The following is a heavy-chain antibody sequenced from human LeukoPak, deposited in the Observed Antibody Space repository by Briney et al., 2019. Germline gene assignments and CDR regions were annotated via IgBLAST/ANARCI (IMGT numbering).Heavy chain of an antibody. CDR2: INTNTGNP. D-gene: IGHD3-10*01. Sequence: ASVKVSRKASGYTFTSYAMNWVRQAPGQGLEWMGWINTNTGNPTYAQGFTGRFVFSLDTSVSTAYLQISSLKAEDTAVYYCARDPQVIETYYYGSGSPIDYWGQGTLVTVSS. CDR1: GYTFTSYA. V-gene: IGHV7-4-1*02. J-gene: IGHJ4*02. CDR3: ARDPQVIETYYYGSGSPIDY.